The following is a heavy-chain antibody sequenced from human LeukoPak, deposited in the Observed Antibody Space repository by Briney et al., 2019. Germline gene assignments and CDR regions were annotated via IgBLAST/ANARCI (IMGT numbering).Heavy chain of an antibody. CDR1: GFTFSNYA. CDR3: AKSTRDGYNLWFDY. D-gene: IGHD5-24*01. V-gene: IGHV3-23*01. Sequence: SGGSLRLSCAASGFTFSNYAMGWVRQAPGKGLEWVSAISGSGGSTYYADSVKGRFTISRDNSKNTLLLQMNSLRVEDTAIYYCAKSTRDGYNLWFDYWGQGTLVTVSS. J-gene: IGHJ4*02. CDR2: ISGSGGST.